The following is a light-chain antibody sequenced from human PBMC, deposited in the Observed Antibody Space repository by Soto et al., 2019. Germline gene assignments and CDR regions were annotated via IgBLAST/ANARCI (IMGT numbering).Light chain of an antibody. CDR2: AAS. J-gene: IGKJ5*01. V-gene: IGKV1-12*01. CDR1: QNIHSW. Sequence: DIQLTQSPSFLSASEGDRVTITCRASQNIHSWLAWYQQQPGKAPKLLIYAASNLQNGVPSRFSGSGSGTDFTLTISSLQPEDFATYYCEQVNSFPITYGQGTRLE. CDR3: EQVNSFPIT.